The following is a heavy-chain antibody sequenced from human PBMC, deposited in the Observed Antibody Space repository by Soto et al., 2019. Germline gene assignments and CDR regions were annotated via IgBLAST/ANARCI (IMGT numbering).Heavy chain of an antibody. Sequence: SETLSLTCAVYGGSFSGYYWRWIRQPPGKGLEWIGEINHSGSTNYNPSLKSGGTISVDTSKNQFSLKLSAVTAADRAVNYWGRANPLYNYVLKFGDRGHGTLVPV. D-gene: IGHD3-10*02. CDR1: GGSFSGYY. CDR3: GRANPLYNYVLKFGD. CDR2: INHSGST. J-gene: IGHJ4*01. V-gene: IGHV4-34*01.